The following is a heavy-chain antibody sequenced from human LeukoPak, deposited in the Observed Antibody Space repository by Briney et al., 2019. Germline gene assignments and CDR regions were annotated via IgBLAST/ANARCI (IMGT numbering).Heavy chain of an antibody. D-gene: IGHD4-23*01. J-gene: IGHJ4*02. Sequence: PGGSLRLSCAASGFTFDDYGMSWVRQAPGKGLEWVSGINWNGGSTGYADSVKGRFTISRDNAKNSLYLQMNSLRAEDTALYYCARRGEGTTLVVEEYYFDYWGQGTLVTVSS. V-gene: IGHV3-20*04. CDR1: GFTFDDYG. CDR3: ARRGEGTTLVVEEYYFDY. CDR2: INWNGGST.